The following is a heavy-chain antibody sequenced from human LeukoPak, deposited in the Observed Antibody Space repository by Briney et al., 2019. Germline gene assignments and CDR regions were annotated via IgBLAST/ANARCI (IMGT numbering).Heavy chain of an antibody. CDR2: ISGSGGGT. CDR3: ARGYYMDV. V-gene: IGHV3-23*01. Sequence: GGSLRLSCAVSGFTYSSYAMSWVRQAPGKGLEWVSGISGSGGGTYYADSVKGRFTVSRDNSKNTLFLQMNSLRAEDTAAHYCARGYYMDVWGTGTTVIVSS. CDR1: GFTYSSYA. J-gene: IGHJ6*03.